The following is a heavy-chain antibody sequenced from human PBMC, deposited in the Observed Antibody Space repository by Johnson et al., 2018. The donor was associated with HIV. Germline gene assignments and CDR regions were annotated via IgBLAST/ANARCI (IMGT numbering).Heavy chain of an antibody. J-gene: IGHJ3*02. CDR3: TTDPHRVSSWGGGDAFDI. CDR2: IRYDATNK. V-gene: IGHV3-30*02. D-gene: IGHD6-13*01. Sequence: QVQLVESGGGLVQPGGSLRLSCAASGFTVSNYGMHWVRQAPGKGLEWVTFIRYDATNKYYADSVKGRFSISRDNSKNTLYLQMNSLKTEDTAVYYCTTDPHRVSSWGGGDAFDIWGQGTMVTVSS. CDR1: GFTVSNYG.